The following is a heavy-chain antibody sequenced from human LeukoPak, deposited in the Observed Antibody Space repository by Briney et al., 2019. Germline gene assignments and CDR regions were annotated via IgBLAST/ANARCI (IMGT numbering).Heavy chain of an antibody. CDR3: ARNSGSYYFSYFDY. D-gene: IGHD1-26*01. CDR1: GFTFSSYG. V-gene: IGHV3-48*01. J-gene: IGHJ4*02. CDR2: ISSSSSTI. Sequence: GGSLRLSCAASGFTFSSYGMHWVRQAPGKGLEWVSYISSSSSTIYYADSVKGRFTISRDNAKNSLYLQMNSLRAEDTALYYCARNSGSYYFSYFDYWGQGTLVTVSS.